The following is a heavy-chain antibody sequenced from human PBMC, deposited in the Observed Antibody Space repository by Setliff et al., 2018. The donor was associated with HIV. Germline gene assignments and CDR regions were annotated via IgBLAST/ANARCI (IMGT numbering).Heavy chain of an antibody. V-gene: IGHV4-4*07. J-gene: IGHJ4*02. CDR3: ARDYSSGFLL. Sequence: PSETLSLTCTVSGGSISSYYWSWIRQPAGKGLEWIGHIYSTGNTNYHSSLKSRVTMSIETSKNQSSLKLSSVTAADTAIYYCARDYSSGFLLWGQGTLVT. CDR1: GGSISSYY. CDR2: IYSTGNT. D-gene: IGHD6-19*01.